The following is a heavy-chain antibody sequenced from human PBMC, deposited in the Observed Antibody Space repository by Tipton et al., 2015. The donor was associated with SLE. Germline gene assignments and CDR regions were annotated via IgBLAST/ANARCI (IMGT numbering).Heavy chain of an antibody. V-gene: IGHV1-46*01. D-gene: IGHD4-17*01. J-gene: IGHJ4*02. CDR2: INPSGGST. CDR1: GYTFTSYY. CDR3: AGGELRYGDYDFNY. Sequence: QSGAEVKKPGASVKVSCKASGYTFTSYYMHWVRQAPGQGLKWMGIINPSGGSTSYAQKFQGRVTISVDTSKNQFSLRLRSLTAADTAVYYCAGGELRYGDYDFNYWGQGSLVTVSS.